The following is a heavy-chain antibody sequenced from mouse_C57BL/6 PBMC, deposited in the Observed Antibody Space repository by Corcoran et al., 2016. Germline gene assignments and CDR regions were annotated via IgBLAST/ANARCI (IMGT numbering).Heavy chain of an antibody. V-gene: IGHV1-76*01. J-gene: IGHJ3*01. Sequence: QVQLKQSGAELVRPGASVKLSCKASGYTFTDYYINWVKQRPGQGLEWIARIYPGSGNTYYNEKFKGKATLTAEKSSSTAYMQLSSLTSEDSAVYFCARSRGAWFAYWGQGTLVTVSA. CDR1: GYTFTDYY. CDR2: IYPGSGNT. CDR3: ARSRGAWFAY.